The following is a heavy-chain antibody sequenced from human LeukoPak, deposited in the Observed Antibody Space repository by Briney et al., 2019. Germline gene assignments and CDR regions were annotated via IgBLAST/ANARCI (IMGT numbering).Heavy chain of an antibody. J-gene: IGHJ5*02. D-gene: IGHD3-22*01. CDR1: GGSISSGDYY. CDR2: MYYSGST. Sequence: PSQTLSLTCTVSGGSISSGDYYWSWIRQPPGKGLEWIAYMYYSGSTYYNPSLKSRVTMSADTSKNQLSLKLSSVTAADTAVYYWAKPYYYDSRIHPWGQGILVTVSS. V-gene: IGHV4-30-4*01. CDR3: AKPYYYDSRIHP.